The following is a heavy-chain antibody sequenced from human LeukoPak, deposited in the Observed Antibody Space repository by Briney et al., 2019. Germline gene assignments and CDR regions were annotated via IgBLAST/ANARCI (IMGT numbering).Heavy chain of an antibody. D-gene: IGHD3-16*01. CDR2: IYHSGST. V-gene: IGHV4-38-2*02. CDR3: ARGNLDYYYYYMDV. J-gene: IGHJ6*03. Sequence: PSETLSLTCTVSGYSISSGYYWGWIRQPPGKGLEWIGNIYHSGSTYYNPSLKSRVTISVDTSKNQFSLKLTSVTAADTAVYYCARGNLDYYYYYMDVWGKGTTVTVSS. CDR1: GYSISSGYY.